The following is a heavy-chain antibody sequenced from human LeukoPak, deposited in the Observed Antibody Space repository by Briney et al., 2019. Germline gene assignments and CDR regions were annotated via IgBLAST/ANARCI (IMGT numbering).Heavy chain of an antibody. CDR2: INTDGSST. D-gene: IGHD1-26*01. V-gene: IGHV3-74*01. CDR1: GFTFSSYW. Sequence: GGSLRLSCAASGFTFSSYWMHWVRQAPGKGLVWVSRINTDGSSTSYADSVKGRFTISGDNAKNTLYLQMNSLRAEDTAVYYCAREDFVGAFDYWGQGTLVTVSS. CDR3: AREDFVGAFDY. J-gene: IGHJ4*02.